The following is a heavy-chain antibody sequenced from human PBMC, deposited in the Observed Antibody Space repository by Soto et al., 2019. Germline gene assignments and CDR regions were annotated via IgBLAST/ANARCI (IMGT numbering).Heavy chain of an antibody. D-gene: IGHD2-2*01. CDR3: ARDASYSTSRYVGGGWFDP. V-gene: IGHV1-69*08. CDR1: GGSFSSYT. CDR2: IIPSLGIA. J-gene: IGHJ5*02. Sequence: QVQLVQSGAEVKKPGSSVKVSCKASGGSFSSYTISWVRQAPGQGLEWMARIIPSLGIANYAQKFQGRVTITADDSTSIAYMELSSLRSGDTAVYYCARDASYSTSRYVGGGWFDPWGQGTLVTVSS.